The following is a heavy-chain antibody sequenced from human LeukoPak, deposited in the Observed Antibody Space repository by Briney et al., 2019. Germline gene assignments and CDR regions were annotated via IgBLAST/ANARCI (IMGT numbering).Heavy chain of an antibody. CDR2: ISSSGSTI. CDR1: GFAFSTYT. D-gene: IGHD1-26*01. Sequence: GGSLRLSCAASGFAFSTYTMNWVRQAPGEGLEWVSYISSSGSTIYYADSVKGRFTISRDNAKNSLYLQMNSLRAEDTAVYYCTRGEWELLYWYFDLWGRGTLVTVSS. V-gene: IGHV3-48*04. J-gene: IGHJ2*01. CDR3: TRGEWELLYWYFDL.